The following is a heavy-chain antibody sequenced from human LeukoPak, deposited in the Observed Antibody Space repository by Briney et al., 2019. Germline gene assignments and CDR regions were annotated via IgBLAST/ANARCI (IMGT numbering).Heavy chain of an antibody. J-gene: IGHJ4*02. D-gene: IGHD3-9*01. Sequence: VASVKVSCKASGYTFTSYGISGVRQAPGQGLEWVGWISAYNGNTNYAQKLQGRVTITTDTSTSTAYMELRSLRSDDTAVYYCARDGERSRLVSITYFDYWGQGTLVTVSS. CDR2: ISAYNGNT. CDR1: GYTFTSYG. V-gene: IGHV1-18*01. CDR3: ARDGERSRLVSITYFDY.